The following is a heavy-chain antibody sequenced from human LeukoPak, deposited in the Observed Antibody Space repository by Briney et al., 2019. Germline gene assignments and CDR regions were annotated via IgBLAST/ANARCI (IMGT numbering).Heavy chain of an antibody. J-gene: IGHJ5*02. CDR3: ARVIAAARPANGWFDP. CDR1: GFTFSSYS. Sequence: PGGSLRLSCAASGFTFSSYSMNWVRQAPGKGLEWVSSISSSSSYIYYADSVKGRFTISRDNAKNSLYLQMNSLRAEDTAVYSCARVIAAARPANGWFDPSGHGTLVTVSS. D-gene: IGHD6-13*01. V-gene: IGHV3-21*01. CDR2: ISSSSSYI.